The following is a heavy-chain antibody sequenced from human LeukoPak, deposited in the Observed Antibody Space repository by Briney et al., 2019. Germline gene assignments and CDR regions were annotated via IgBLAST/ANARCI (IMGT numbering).Heavy chain of an antibody. CDR2: ISSLSGTI. D-gene: IGHD3-16*01. J-gene: IGHJ4*02. V-gene: IGHV3-48*01. CDR3: VRDQGGAVSY. CDR1: GLTFSGSW. Sequence: GGSLRLSCAVSGLTFSGSWITWIRQAPGKGLEWVSYISSLSGTIYYADSVKGRFIISRDNAQNSLFLQMNSLRAEDTAVYYCVRDQGGAVSYWGQGTLVTVSS.